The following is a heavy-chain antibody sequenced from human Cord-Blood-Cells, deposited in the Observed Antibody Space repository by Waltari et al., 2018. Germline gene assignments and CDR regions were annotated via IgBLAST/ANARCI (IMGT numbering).Heavy chain of an antibody. CDR1: GGSISSSSYY. J-gene: IGHJ2*01. Sequence: QLQLQESGPGLVKPSETLSLTCTVSGGSISSSSYYWGWIRQPPGKGLEWIGSINYSGSPDYNPTLKSRVTISVDTSKNQFSLKLSSVTAADTAVYYCARQWPGDWYFDLWGRGTLVTVSS. D-gene: IGHD6-19*01. V-gene: IGHV4-39*07. CDR3: ARQWPGDWYFDL. CDR2: INYSGSP.